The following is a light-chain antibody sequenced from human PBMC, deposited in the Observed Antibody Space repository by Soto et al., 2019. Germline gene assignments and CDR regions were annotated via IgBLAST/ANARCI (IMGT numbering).Light chain of an antibody. CDR3: QQYYVTPRT. J-gene: IGKJ1*01. Sequence: VMTQSPDSLAVSLGERATINCKSSQSLLFRSTNKNYLAWYQQKPGQPHKLLIYWASTRNYGVPDRFRGSGSWTDSTLTISRLQAEDVAVYYCQQYYVTPRTFGQGTKVEI. V-gene: IGKV4-1*01. CDR2: WAS. CDR1: QSLLFRSTNKNY.